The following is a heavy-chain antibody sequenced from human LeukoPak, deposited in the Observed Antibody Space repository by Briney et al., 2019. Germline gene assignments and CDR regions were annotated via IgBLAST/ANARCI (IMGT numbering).Heavy chain of an antibody. D-gene: IGHD6-6*01. CDR3: ATIGSSSHYFDN. Sequence: GGSLRLSCAPSGFSFRSSDMNWGRQAPAEGLEWVSSISGSGSHTYYANSVKGRFTISRDNANNLLYLQMNSLRAEDTALYYCATIGSSSHYFDNWGQGTLVTASS. J-gene: IGHJ4*02. CDR2: ISGSGSHT. V-gene: IGHV3-21*01. CDR1: GFSFRSSD.